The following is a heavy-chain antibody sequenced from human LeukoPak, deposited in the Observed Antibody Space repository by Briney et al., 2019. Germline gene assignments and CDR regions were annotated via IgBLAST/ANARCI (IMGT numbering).Heavy chain of an antibody. CDR2: INHSGST. CDR1: GGSFSGYY. Sequence: SGTLSLTCAVYGGSFSGYYWSWIRQPPGKGLEWIGEINHSGSTNYNPSLKSRVTISVDTSKNQFSLKLSSVTAADTAVYYCARGPPRGYYRNWGQGTLVTVSS. CDR3: ARGPPRGYYRN. J-gene: IGHJ4*02. D-gene: IGHD3-3*01. V-gene: IGHV4-34*01.